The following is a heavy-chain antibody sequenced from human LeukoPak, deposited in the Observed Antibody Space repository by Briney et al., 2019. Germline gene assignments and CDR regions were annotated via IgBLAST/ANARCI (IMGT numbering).Heavy chain of an antibody. CDR3: ARVQTYYYDSSGSNDAFDI. D-gene: IGHD3-22*01. V-gene: IGHV4-30-4*07. J-gene: IGHJ3*02. CDR1: GGSISSGGYS. CDR2: IYYSGST. Sequence: SETLSLTCAVSGGSISSGGYSWSWIRQPPGKGLEWIGYIYYSGSTYYNPSLKSRVTISVDTSKNQFSLKLSSVTAADTAVYYCARVQTYYYDSSGSNDAFDIWGQGTMVTVSS.